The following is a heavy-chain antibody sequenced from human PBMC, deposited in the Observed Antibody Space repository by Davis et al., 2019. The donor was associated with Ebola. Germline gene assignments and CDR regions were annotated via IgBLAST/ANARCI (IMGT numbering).Heavy chain of an antibody. V-gene: IGHV3-30-3*01. CDR2: ISYDGSNK. CDR3: ARKIAVAGPMGAFDI. D-gene: IGHD6-19*01. Sequence: GESLKISCAASGFTFSSYAMHWVRQAPGKGLEWVAVISYDGSNKYYADSVKGRFTISRDNSKNTLYLQMNSLRDEDTAVYYCARKIAVAGPMGAFDIWGQGTMVTVSS. CDR1: GFTFSSYA. J-gene: IGHJ3*02.